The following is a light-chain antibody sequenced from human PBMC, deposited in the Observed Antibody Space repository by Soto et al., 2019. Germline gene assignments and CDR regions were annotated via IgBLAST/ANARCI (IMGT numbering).Light chain of an antibody. J-gene: IGKJ5*01. CDR1: RDIRKY. V-gene: IGKV1-33*01. CDR2: DAS. CDR3: QQYDNLPLI. Sequence: IHMTQSPSSLSASVGYRFTITCQATRDIRKYLNWYQQKPGKAPKLLIYDASSLETGVPSRFSGSGSGTDFTLTISSLQPEDFEPYYCQQYDNLPLIFGQGTRLKIK.